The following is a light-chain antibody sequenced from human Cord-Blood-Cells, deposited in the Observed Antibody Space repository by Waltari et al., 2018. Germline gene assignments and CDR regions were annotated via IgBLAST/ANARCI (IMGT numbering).Light chain of an antibody. CDR2: SNI. CDR1: SSNIGSNT. Sequence: QSVLTQPPSASGTPGQRVTISCSGSSSNIGSNTVNWYQQPPGTATKLPIYSNIQRPSGVPDRFSGSKSGTSASLAISGLQSEDEADYYCAAWDDSLNGWVFGGGTKLTVL. V-gene: IGLV1-44*01. CDR3: AAWDDSLNGWV. J-gene: IGLJ3*02.